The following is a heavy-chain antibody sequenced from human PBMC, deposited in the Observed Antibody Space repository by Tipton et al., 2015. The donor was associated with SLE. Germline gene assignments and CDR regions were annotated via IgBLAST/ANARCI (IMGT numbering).Heavy chain of an antibody. D-gene: IGHD3-3*01. J-gene: IGHJ4*02. V-gene: IGHV4-34*01. CDR2: INESGST. CDR3: ARRDRYYDFWSIPGYFDY. CDR1: DGSFSGHY. Sequence: TLSLTCAVYDGSFSGHYWTWIRQPPERGLEWIGEINESGSTNYNPSLKSRVTISVDTSKNQFSLKLSSLTAADTAVYYCARRDRYYDFWSIPGYFDYWGQGTLVTVSS.